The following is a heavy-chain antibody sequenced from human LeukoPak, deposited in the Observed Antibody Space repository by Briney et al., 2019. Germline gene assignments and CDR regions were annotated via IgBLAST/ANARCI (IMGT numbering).Heavy chain of an antibody. Sequence: PGGSLRLSCAASGXTFSNYAMSWVRQAPGKGLEWVSAITASGDSTYYVDSVKGRFTISRDNSKNTLYLQMNSPRADDTAVYFCAKSDHGFWTGYKKWGQGTLVTVSS. V-gene: IGHV3-23*01. CDR1: GXTFSNYA. J-gene: IGHJ4*02. CDR2: ITASGDST. D-gene: IGHD3/OR15-3a*01. CDR3: AKSDHGFWTGYKK.